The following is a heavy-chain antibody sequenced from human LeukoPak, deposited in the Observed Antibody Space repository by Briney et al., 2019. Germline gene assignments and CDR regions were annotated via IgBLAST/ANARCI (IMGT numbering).Heavy chain of an antibody. J-gene: IGHJ4*02. CDR2: INPSGGST. CDR1: GYTFTSYY. D-gene: IGHD2-15*01. CDR3: ATATRLSNFDY. Sequence: ASVKVSCKATGYTFTSYYMHWVRQAPGQGLEWMGIINPSGGSTSYAQKFQGRVTMTRDTSTSTVYMELSSLRSEDTAVYYCATATRLSNFDYWGQGTLVTVSS. V-gene: IGHV1-46*01.